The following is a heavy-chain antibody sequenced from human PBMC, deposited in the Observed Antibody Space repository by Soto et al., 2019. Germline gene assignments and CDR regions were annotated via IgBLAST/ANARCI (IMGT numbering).Heavy chain of an antibody. CDR1: GFTFSDYY. CDR2: ISSGGSTI. J-gene: IGHJ6*03. CDR3: AREFHYNYMDV. Sequence: QVQLVESGGGWVKPGGSLRLSCAASGFTFSDYYMSWVRQAPGKGLEWISFISSGGSTIYYADSVKGRFTISRDNAKNSLYLEMNSLRAEDTALYYCAREFHYNYMDVWGKGTTVTVSS. V-gene: IGHV3-11*01. D-gene: IGHD2-21*01.